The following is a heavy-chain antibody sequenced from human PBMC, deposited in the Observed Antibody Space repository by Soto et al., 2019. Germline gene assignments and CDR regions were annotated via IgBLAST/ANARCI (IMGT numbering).Heavy chain of an antibody. CDR3: ASATVVAGPFDF. J-gene: IGHJ4*02. CDR2: ISSGSSNI. V-gene: IGHV3-21*01. CDR1: GFAFRSYN. D-gene: IGHD2-15*01. Sequence: EVQLVESGGGLVKPGGSLTLSCAGSGFAFRSYNMNWVRQSPGKGLEWVASISSGSSNIYYADSVKGRFTISRDNAKNSLYLQMDSLSAEDSAVYYCASATVVAGPFDFWGQGTLVTVSS.